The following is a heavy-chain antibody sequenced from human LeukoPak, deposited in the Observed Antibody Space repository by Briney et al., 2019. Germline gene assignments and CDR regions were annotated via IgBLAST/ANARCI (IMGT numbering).Heavy chain of an antibody. CDR2: IYTSGST. CDR1: GGFISSYY. J-gene: IGHJ6*03. V-gene: IGHV4-4*07. D-gene: IGHD3-9*01. Sequence: SETLSLTCTVSGGFISSYYWSWIRQPAGKGLEWIGRIYTSGSTNYNPSLKSRVTMSVDTSKNQFSLKLSSVTAADTAVYYCARDPPQYDILAGSVSYYYYYMDVWGKGTTVTVSS. CDR3: ARDPPQYDILAGSVSYYYYYMDV.